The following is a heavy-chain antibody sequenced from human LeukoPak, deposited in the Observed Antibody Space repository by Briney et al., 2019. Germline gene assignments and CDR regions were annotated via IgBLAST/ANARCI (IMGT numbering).Heavy chain of an antibody. CDR3: AREEQVTIMDV. J-gene: IGHJ6*02. Sequence: GGSLRLSCAVSGFTFSIYSMHWVRQAPGKGLEWLSSISSSSSYIYYTDSVKGRFTISRDNAKNSLYLQMNSLRAEDTAMYYCAREEQVTIMDVWGQGTTVTVSS. D-gene: IGHD4-23*01. V-gene: IGHV3-21*01. CDR1: GFTFSIYS. CDR2: ISSSSSYI.